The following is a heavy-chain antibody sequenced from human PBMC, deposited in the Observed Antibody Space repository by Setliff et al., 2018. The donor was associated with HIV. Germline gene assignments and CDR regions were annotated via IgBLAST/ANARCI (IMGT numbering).Heavy chain of an antibody. Sequence: ASVKVSCKTSGYSFSSHPIHWVRQAPGQRPEWMGWIKTGNGDTQYSQKFRDRVTITRDTSADTVYMELSSLRSEDTAVYYCARDRCNSVKCYLYNWFDPWGQGTLVTVSS. CDR2: IKTGNGDT. J-gene: IGHJ5*02. V-gene: IGHV1-3*04. D-gene: IGHD2-2*01. CDR3: ARDRCNSVKCYLYNWFDP. CDR1: GYSFSSHP.